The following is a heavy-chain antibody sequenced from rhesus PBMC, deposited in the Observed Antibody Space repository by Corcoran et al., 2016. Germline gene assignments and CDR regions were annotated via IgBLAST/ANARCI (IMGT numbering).Heavy chain of an antibody. Sequence: EVQLVESGGGLVQPGGSLRLSCAASGFTFSNYWMSWVGQAPGKGLEGVVFIKKKDDGESAAYAESVKGRFTISRDDSKNTLYLQMNSLKTEDTAVYYCTREYYEDDYGYYYFDYWGQGVLVTVSS. CDR2: IKKKDDGESA. V-gene: IGHV3S11*01. CDR3: TREYYEDDYGYYYFDY. CDR1: GFTFSNYW. D-gene: IGHD3-9*01. J-gene: IGHJ4*01.